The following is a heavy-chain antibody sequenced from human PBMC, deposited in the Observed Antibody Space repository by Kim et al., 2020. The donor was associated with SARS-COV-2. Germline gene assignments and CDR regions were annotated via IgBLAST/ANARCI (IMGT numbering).Heavy chain of an antibody. J-gene: IGHJ6*02. Sequence: RSRDTISVDTSKNQFSLKLSSVTAADTAVYYCARAEHYYDSSGYYYGMDVWGQGTTVTVSS. D-gene: IGHD3-22*01. CDR3: ARAEHYYDSSGYYYGMDV. V-gene: IGHV4-59*01.